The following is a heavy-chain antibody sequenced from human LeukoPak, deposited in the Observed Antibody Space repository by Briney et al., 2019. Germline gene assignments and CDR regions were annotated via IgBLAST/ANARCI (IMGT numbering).Heavy chain of an antibody. J-gene: IGHJ4*02. CDR1: GGSVSSYY. CDR3: ARFLYSSSSYGY. CDR2: IYYSGST. Sequence: SETLSLTCTVSGGSVSSYYWSWIRQPPGKGLEWIGYIYYSGSTNYNPSLKSRVTISVDTSKNQFSLKLSSVTAADTAVYYCARFLYSSSSYGYWGQGTLVTVSS. V-gene: IGHV4-59*02. D-gene: IGHD6-6*01.